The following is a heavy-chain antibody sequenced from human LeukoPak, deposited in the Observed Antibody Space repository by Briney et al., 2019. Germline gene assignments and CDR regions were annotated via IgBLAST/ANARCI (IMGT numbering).Heavy chain of an antibody. D-gene: IGHD3-3*01. J-gene: IGHJ4*02. CDR2: IYYTGST. Sequence: PSETLSLTCTVSGGSISSYYWTWIRQPPGMGLEWIGYIYYTGSTNYNPSLMSRITMSVATSKNQFSLKLTSVTAADTAVYYCARGMTVFGVVIPDYWGQGTLVTVSS. CDR1: GGSISSYY. V-gene: IGHV4-59*01. CDR3: ARGMTVFGVVIPDY.